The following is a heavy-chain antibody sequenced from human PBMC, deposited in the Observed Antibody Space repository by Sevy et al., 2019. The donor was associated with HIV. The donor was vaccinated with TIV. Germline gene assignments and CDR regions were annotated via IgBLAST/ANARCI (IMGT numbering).Heavy chain of an antibody. CDR2: IYSGGST. CDR3: ARDLAPGGPHWFDP. Sequence: GGSLRLSCAASGFTVSTNYMSWVRQAPGKGLEWVSVIYSGGSTYYADSVKGRFTISRDNSKNTLYLQMNSVRAEDTAVYYCARDLAPGGPHWFDPWGQGTLVTVSS. J-gene: IGHJ5*02. V-gene: IGHV3-53*05. D-gene: IGHD2-15*01. CDR1: GFTVSTNY.